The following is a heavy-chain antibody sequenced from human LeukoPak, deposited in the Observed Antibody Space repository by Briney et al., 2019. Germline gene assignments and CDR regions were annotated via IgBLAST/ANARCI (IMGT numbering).Heavy chain of an antibody. CDR2: ISYSGST. CDR3: AREGQLVLRYLDY. Sequence: SETLSLTCTVSGGSVSSGSYYWSWIRQPPGKRLEWIGYISYSGSTNYSPSLKSRVTISVDTSKNQFSLKLNSVTAADAAVYYCAREGQLVLRYLDYWGQGTLVTASS. J-gene: IGHJ4*02. CDR1: GGSVSSGSYY. V-gene: IGHV4-61*01. D-gene: IGHD6-13*01.